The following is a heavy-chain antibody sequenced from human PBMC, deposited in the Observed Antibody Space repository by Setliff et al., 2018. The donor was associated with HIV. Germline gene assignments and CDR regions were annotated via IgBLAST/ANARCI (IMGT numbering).Heavy chain of an antibody. CDR1: GYTFTDYY. D-gene: IGHD3-10*01. V-gene: IGHV1-69-2*01. J-gene: IGHJ5*02. CDR3: ATDPPVVRGLIITQP. Sequence: ASVKVSCKASGYTFTDYYMHWVQQAPGKGLEWMGRVDPEDGETIYAEKFQGRVTITADTSTDTAYMELSSLRSEDTAVYYCATDPPVVRGLIITQPWGQGTLVTVSS. CDR2: VDPEDGET.